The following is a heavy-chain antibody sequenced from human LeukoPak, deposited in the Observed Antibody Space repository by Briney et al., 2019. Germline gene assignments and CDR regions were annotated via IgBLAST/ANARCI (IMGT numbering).Heavy chain of an antibody. CDR2: ISYDGSNK. D-gene: IGHD3-16*01. Sequence: PGRSLRLSCAASGFTFSSYGMHWVRQAPGKGLEWVAVISYDGSNKYYADSVKGRFTISRDNSKNTLYLQMNSLRAEDTAVYYCAKVLGTMADGGFDYWGQGTLVTVSS. V-gene: IGHV3-30*18. CDR3: AKVLGTMADGGFDY. J-gene: IGHJ4*02. CDR1: GFTFSSYG.